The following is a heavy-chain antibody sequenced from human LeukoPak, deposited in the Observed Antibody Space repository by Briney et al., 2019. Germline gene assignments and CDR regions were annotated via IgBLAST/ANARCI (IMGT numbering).Heavy chain of an antibody. CDR2: IYSGGST. D-gene: IGHD3-22*01. Sequence: SGGSLRLSCAASGFTVSSNYMSWVRQAPGKGLEWVSVIYSGGSTYYADSVKGRFTISRDNSKNTLYLQMNSLRAGDTAVYYCARDIWDSSGRFFDYWGQGTLVTVSS. CDR1: GFTVSSNY. J-gene: IGHJ4*02. CDR3: ARDIWDSSGRFFDY. V-gene: IGHV3-53*01.